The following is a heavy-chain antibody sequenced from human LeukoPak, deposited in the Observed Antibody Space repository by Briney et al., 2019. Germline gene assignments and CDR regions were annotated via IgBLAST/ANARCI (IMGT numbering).Heavy chain of an antibody. CDR1: GGSISSSSYY. CDR3: ARRRTYYYDSSGALDV. V-gene: IGHV4-39*01. CDR2: IYYSGST. J-gene: IGHJ6*02. D-gene: IGHD3-22*01. Sequence: SETLSLTCTVSGGSISSSSYYWGWIRQPPGKGLEWTGSIYYSGSTYYNPSLKSRVTISVDTSKNQFSLKLSSVTAADTAVYYCARRRTYYYDSSGALDVWGQGTTVTVSS.